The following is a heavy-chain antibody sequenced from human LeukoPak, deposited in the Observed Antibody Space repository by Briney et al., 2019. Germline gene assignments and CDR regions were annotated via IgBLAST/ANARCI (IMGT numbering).Heavy chain of an antibody. CDR2: IKQDGSEK. D-gene: IGHD3-3*01. V-gene: IGHV3-7*01. J-gene: IGHJ4*02. CDR1: AFTFSDYW. Sequence: GGSLRLSCAASAFTFSDYWMSCVRHAPGKGLEWVANIKQDGSEKKYVDSVRDRFTISRDNAKNSLSLQMNSLRGEDTAVYYCARLDFRSGYPQYWGQGTLVTVSS. CDR3: ARLDFRSGYPQY.